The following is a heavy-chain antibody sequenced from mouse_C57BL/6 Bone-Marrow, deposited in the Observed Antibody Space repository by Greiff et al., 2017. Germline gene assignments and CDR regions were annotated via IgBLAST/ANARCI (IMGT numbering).Heavy chain of an antibody. Sequence: QVQLQQPGAELVRPGSSVKLSCKASGYTFTSYWMHWVKQRPIQGLEWIGNIDPSDSETHYNQKFKDKATLTVDKSSSTAYMQLSSLPSEDSAVYYCARGVTTVVAHFDYWGQGTTLTVSS. CDR3: ARGVTTVVAHFDY. J-gene: IGHJ2*01. CDR1: GYTFTSYW. V-gene: IGHV1-52*01. D-gene: IGHD1-1*01. CDR2: IDPSDSET.